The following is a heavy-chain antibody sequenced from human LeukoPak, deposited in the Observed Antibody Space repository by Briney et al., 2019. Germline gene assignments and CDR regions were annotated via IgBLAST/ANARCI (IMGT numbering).Heavy chain of an antibody. V-gene: IGHV3-64D*06. D-gene: IGHD6-19*01. CDR3: VKDLLAVAGTSNY. CDR1: GFTFSSYA. CDR2: ISSNGGST. Sequence: PGGSLRLSCSASGFTFSSYAMHWVRQAPGKGLEYVSAISSNGGSTYYADSVKGRSTISRDNSKNTLYLQMSSLRAEDTAVYYCVKDLLAVAGTSNYWGQGTLVTVSS. J-gene: IGHJ4*02.